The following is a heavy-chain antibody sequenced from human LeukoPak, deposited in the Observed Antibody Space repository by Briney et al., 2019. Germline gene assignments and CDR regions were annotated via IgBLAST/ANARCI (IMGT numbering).Heavy chain of an antibody. CDR3: AKDLYQLLYET. Sequence: GASLRLSCAASGFTFSSYDMSWVREAPGKGLEWVSAISGSGGSTYYADSVKGRFTISRDNSKNTLYLQMNSLRAEDTAVYYCAKDLYQLLYETWGQGTLVTVSS. CDR1: GFTFSSYD. V-gene: IGHV3-23*01. J-gene: IGHJ5*02. D-gene: IGHD2-2*02. CDR2: ISGSGGST.